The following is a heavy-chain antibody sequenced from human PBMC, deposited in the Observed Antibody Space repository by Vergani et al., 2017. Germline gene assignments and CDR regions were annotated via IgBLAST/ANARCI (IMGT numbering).Heavy chain of an antibody. D-gene: IGHD1-7*01. CDR1: GFTFSSYS. J-gene: IGHJ2*01. Sequence: VQLVESGGGVVQPGRSLRLSCAASGFTFSSYSMNWVRQAPGKGLEWVSSISSSSSYIYYADSVKGRFTISRDNAKNSLYLQMNSLRAEDTAVYYCATLGGFSVWNSNWYFDLWGRGTLVTVSS. CDR3: ATLGGFSVWNSNWYFDL. V-gene: IGHV3-21*01. CDR2: ISSSSSYI.